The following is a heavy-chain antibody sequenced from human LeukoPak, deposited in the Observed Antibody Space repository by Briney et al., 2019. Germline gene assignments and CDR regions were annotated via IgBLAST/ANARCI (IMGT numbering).Heavy chain of an antibody. CDR2: IYYSGST. Sequence: SETLSLTCIVSGGSISSYYWSWIRQPPGKGLEWIGYIYYSGSTKYNASLNSRVTISVDTSKNQFSLKLSSVTAADTAVYYCAREYSSENWFDPWGQGTLVTVSS. CDR3: AREYSSENWFDP. D-gene: IGHD6-19*01. CDR1: GGSISSYY. V-gene: IGHV4-59*12. J-gene: IGHJ5*02.